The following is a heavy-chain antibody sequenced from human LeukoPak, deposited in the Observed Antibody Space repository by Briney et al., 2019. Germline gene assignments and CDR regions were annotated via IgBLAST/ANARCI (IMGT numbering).Heavy chain of an antibody. V-gene: IGHV3-23*01. CDR2: ISSGDRT. CDR3: AKDATASPYFHWFDN. D-gene: IGHD3-9*01. J-gene: IGHJ4*02. Sequence: GGSLRLSCAASGFTFSSYAMNWVRQAPGKGLEWVAGISSGDRTFHAESVKGRFTISRDKSKDTLYLQMNSLRAEGTAVYYCAKDATASPYFHWFDNWGQGTQVIVSS. CDR1: GFTFSSYA.